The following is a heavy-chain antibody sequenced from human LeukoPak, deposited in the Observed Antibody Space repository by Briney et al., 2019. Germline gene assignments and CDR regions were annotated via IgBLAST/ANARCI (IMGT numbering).Heavy chain of an antibody. CDR1: GDSFSSNSAA. CDR2: TYYRSKLYN. V-gene: IGHV6-1*01. D-gene: IGHD7-27*01. CDR3: AATSSGLGHAFDI. J-gene: IGHJ3*02. Sequence: SQTLSLTCALSGDSFSSNSAAWNWIRQSPSRGLEWLERTYYRSKLYNDYAVSVKSRITIIPATSKNQFSLQLNSVTPEDTAVYYCAATSSGLGHAFDIWGQGTMVTVSS.